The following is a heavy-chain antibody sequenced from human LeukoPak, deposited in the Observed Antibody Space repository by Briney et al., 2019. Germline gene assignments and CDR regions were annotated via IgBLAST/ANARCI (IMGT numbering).Heavy chain of an antibody. Sequence: SETLSLTCTVSGGSIGTNTYYWGWIRQPPGKGLEWIGSIYYSGRTYYNPSLKSRVTIPVDTSKNQFSLKLSSVTAADTAVYYCARGPGSGYYYYYYYYMDVWGKGTTVTVSS. J-gene: IGHJ6*03. D-gene: IGHD3-3*01. CDR3: ARGPGSGYYYYYYYYMDV. CDR2: IYYSGRT. CDR1: GGSIGTNTYY. V-gene: IGHV4-39*01.